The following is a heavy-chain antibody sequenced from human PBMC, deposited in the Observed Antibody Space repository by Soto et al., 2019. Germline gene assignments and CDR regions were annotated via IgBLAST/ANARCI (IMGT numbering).Heavy chain of an antibody. CDR2: ISSSSSTI. Sequence: GGSLRLSCAASGFTFSSYSMNWVRQAPGKGLEWVSYISSSSSTIYYADSVKGRFTISRDNAKNSLYLQMNSLRAEDTAVYYCARATTIVVVPAAEFDPWGQGTLVTVSS. CDR1: GFTFSSYS. V-gene: IGHV3-48*01. D-gene: IGHD2-2*01. CDR3: ARATTIVVVPAAEFDP. J-gene: IGHJ5*02.